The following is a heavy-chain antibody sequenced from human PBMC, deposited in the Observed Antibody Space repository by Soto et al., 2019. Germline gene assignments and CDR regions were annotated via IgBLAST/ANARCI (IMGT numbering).Heavy chain of an antibody. V-gene: IGHV4-59*01. CDR2: VYYSGST. CDR1: GASISSYY. Sequence: QVQLQESGPGLVKPSETLSLTCTVSGASISSYYWSWIRQPPGKGLEWIGYVYYSGSTNYNPSLKSRVTISVDTSMNQFSLKLSSVTAADTAMYYCARDTTPSLWGQGTLVTVSS. D-gene: IGHD1-1*01. J-gene: IGHJ4*02. CDR3: ARDTTPSL.